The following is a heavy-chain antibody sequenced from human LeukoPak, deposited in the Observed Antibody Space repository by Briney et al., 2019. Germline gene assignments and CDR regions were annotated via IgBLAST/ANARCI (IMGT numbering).Heavy chain of an antibody. J-gene: IGHJ4*02. V-gene: IGHV4-39*01. CDR2: IYYSGNT. D-gene: IGHD3/OR15-3a*01. CDR1: GDSISRSSDY. CDR3: ARQTGSGLFILP. Sequence: SETLSLTCTVSGDSISRSSDYWGWIRQPPGKGLEWIGSIYYSGNTYYNASLKSQASISIDTSKNQFSLRLTSVTAADTAVYYCARQTGSGLFILPGGQGTLVTVSS.